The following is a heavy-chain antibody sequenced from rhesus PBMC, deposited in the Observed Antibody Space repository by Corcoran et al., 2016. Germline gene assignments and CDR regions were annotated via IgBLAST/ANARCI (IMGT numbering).Heavy chain of an antibody. J-gene: IGHJ1*01. V-gene: IGHV2-95*01. CDR1: GFSISTSGTG. D-gene: IGHD6-25*01. CDR2: ICWNESK. CDR3: ARVLSGSWNGGYFEF. Sequence: VTLKESGPALVKPTQTLTLTCTFSGFSISTSGTGVGWIRQPPGKALEWLASICWNESKYYGTSLKSRLTISKNTSKNQGVLTTTNMEPVDTATYYCARVLSGSWNGGYFEFWGQGALVTVSS.